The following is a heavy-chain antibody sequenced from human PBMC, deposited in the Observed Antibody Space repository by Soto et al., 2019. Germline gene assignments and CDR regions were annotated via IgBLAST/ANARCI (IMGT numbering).Heavy chain of an antibody. CDR2: IYHSGST. CDR3: ARGMTTVTTFDY. D-gene: IGHD4-17*01. CDR1: GGYISGGGYS. Sequence: PSETMSVTCTVAGGYISGGGYSCNWIKQPPGKGLEWIGYIYHSGSTYYNPSLKSRVTISVDRSKNQFSLKLSSVTAADTAVYYCARGMTTVTTFDYWGQGTLVTVSS. J-gene: IGHJ4*02. V-gene: IGHV4-30-2*01.